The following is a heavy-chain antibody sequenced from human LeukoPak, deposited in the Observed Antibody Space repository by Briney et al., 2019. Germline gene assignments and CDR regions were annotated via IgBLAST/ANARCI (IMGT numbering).Heavy chain of an antibody. CDR1: GLTFSSYA. CDR2: ISGSGGST. V-gene: IGHV3-23*01. D-gene: IGHD2-2*01. J-gene: IGHJ4*02. CDR3: AKAYCSSTSCYSN. Sequence: PGGSLGLSCAASGLTFSSYAMSWVRQAPGKGLEWVSAISGSGGSTYYADSVKGRFTISRDNSKNTLYLQMNSLRAEDTAVYYCAKAYCSSTSCYSNWGQGTLVTVSS.